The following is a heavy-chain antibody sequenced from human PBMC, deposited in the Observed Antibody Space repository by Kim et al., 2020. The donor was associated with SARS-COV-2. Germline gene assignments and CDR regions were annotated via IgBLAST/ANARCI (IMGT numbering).Heavy chain of an antibody. CDR1: GDSVSSNSAA. CDR2: TYYRSKWYN. V-gene: IGHV6-1*01. Sequence: SQTLSLTRAISGDSVSSNSAAWNCIRQSPSRGLEWLGRTYYRSKWYNDYAVSVKSRITINPDTSKNQFSLQLNSVTPEDTAVYYCAREALYIRVLLWFGETGAFDIWGQGTMVTVSS. D-gene: IGHD3-10*01. J-gene: IGHJ3*02. CDR3: AREALYIRVLLWFGETGAFDI.